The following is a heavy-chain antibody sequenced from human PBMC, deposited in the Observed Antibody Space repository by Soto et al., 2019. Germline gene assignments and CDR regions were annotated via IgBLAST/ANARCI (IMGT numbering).Heavy chain of an antibody. V-gene: IGHV1-18*01. CDR1: GYIFTSYG. CDR3: ARDSQISTSWQKFDY. CDR2: VNTYNGNP. D-gene: IGHD2-2*01. Sequence: QVQLVQSGVEVKQPGASVKVSCQASGYIFTSYGISWVRQAPGQGPEWMGWVNTYNGNPNYAQTLQGRVTMTTDTSTSTAYMELRSLSSDDTAVYYSARDSQISTSWQKFDYWGQGTLVTVSS. J-gene: IGHJ4*02.